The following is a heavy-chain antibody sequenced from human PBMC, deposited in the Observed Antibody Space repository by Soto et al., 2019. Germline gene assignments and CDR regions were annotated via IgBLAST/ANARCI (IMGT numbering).Heavy chain of an antibody. CDR2: ISWNSGSI. CDR1: GFTFDDYA. Sequence: EVQLVESGGGLVQPGRSLRLSCAASGFTFDDYAMHWVRQAPGKGLEWVSGISWNSGSIGYADSVKGRFTISRDNSKNTLYLQMNSLRAEDTAVYYCAKNPPGGSYYFDYWGQGTLVTVSS. J-gene: IGHJ4*02. D-gene: IGHD3-10*01. CDR3: AKNPPGGSYYFDY. V-gene: IGHV3-9*01.